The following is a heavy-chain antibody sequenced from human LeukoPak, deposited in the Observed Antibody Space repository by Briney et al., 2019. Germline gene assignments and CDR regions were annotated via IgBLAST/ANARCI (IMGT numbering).Heavy chain of an antibody. Sequence: SETLSLTCTVSGGSISSSSYYWGWIRQPPGKGLEWIGEIYHSGSTNYNPSLKSRVTIAVDKSKNQFSLKLSSVTAADTAVYYYARASHDYGDYSHFDYWGQGTLVTVSS. V-gene: IGHV4-39*07. J-gene: IGHJ4*02. CDR3: ARASHDYGDYSHFDY. D-gene: IGHD4-17*01. CDR1: GGSISSSSYY. CDR2: IYHSGST.